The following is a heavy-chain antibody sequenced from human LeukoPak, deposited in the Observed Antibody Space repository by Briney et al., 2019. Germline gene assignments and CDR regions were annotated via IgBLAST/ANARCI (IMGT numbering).Heavy chain of an antibody. CDR3: ATLMYYYDSSGSPSDY. Sequence: SETLSLTCTVSGGSISSGGYYWSWIRQHPGKGLEWIGYIYYSESTNYNPSLKSRVTISVDTSRNQFSLKLSSVTAADTAVYYCATLMYYYDSSGSPSDYWGQGTLVTVSS. CDR1: GGSISSGGYY. CDR2: IYYSEST. V-gene: IGHV4-31*03. D-gene: IGHD3-22*01. J-gene: IGHJ4*02.